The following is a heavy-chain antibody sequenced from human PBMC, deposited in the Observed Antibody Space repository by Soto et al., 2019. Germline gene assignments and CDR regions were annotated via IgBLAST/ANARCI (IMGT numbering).Heavy chain of an antibody. CDR2: ISSSSSYI. Sequence: GGSLRLSCAASGFTFSSYSMNWVRQAPGKGLEWVSSISSSSSYIYYADSVKGRFTISRDNAKNSLYLQMNSLRAEDTAVYYCASPSRKYYYDSTGYRHWGQGNLVTVSS. D-gene: IGHD3-22*01. CDR1: GFTFSSYS. J-gene: IGHJ4*02. V-gene: IGHV3-21*01. CDR3: ASPSRKYYYDSTGYRH.